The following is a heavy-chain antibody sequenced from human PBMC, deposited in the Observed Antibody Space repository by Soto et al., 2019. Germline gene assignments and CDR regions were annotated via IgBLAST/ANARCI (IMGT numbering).Heavy chain of an antibody. J-gene: IGHJ5*02. CDR1: GGSISSSSYY. Sequence: QLQLQESGPGLVKPSETLSLTCTVSGGSISSSSYYWGWIRQPPGKGLEWIGSIYYSGSTYYNPSLQSRVTLSVDTSKNHFSLTLSSVPAADTAVYYCARHVPVVVVAAPHNWFDPWGQGTLVTVSS. CDR3: ARHVPVVVVAAPHNWFDP. CDR2: IYYSGST. D-gene: IGHD2-15*01. V-gene: IGHV4-39*01.